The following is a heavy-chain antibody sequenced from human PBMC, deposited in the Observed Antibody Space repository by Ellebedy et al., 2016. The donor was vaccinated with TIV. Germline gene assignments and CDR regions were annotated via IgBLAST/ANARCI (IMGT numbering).Heavy chain of an antibody. Sequence: SVKVSXXASGGTVSSYGFSWVRQAPGQGLEWMGGIIPMFGTANYAQEFQGRVTITADESTSTTYMELSRLRSEDTAVYYCATGGSSSWPPYYYHMDVWGKGTTVTVSS. CDR1: GGTVSSYG. D-gene: IGHD2-2*01. J-gene: IGHJ6*03. CDR3: ATGGSSSWPPYYYHMDV. V-gene: IGHV1-69*13. CDR2: IIPMFGTA.